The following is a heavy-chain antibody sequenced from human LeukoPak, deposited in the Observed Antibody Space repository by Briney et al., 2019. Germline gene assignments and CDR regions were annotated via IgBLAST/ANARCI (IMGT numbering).Heavy chain of an antibody. CDR3: ARGLSLLGSEEGLPLGY. CDR2: ISYLGST. D-gene: IGHD2-21*01. J-gene: IGHJ4*02. Sequence: SETLSLTCNVSGGSISNYFWSWIRQPPGRGLEWIGYISYLGSTNYNPSLKGRVTFSVDTSKNQISLRVISVTAADTAVYYCARGLSLLGSEEGLPLGYXXQGXLVTVSS. CDR1: GGSISNYF. V-gene: IGHV4-59*01.